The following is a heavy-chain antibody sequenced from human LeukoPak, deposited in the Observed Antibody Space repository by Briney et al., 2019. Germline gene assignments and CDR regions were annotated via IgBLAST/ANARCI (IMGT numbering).Heavy chain of an antibody. J-gene: IGHJ4*02. CDR1: GGSISSGGYS. CDR2: IYHSGST. V-gene: IGHV4-30-2*01. CDR3: ARGAWIQLWYYFDY. Sequence: SQTLSLTCAVSGGSISSGGYSWSWIRQPPGKGLEWSGYIYHSGSTYYNPSLKSRVTISVDRSKNQFSLKLSSVTAADTAVYYCARGAWIQLWYYFDYWGQGTLVTVSS. D-gene: IGHD5-18*01.